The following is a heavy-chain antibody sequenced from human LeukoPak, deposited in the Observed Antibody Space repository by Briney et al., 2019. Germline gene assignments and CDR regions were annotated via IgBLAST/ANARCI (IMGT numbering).Heavy chain of an antibody. CDR1: GGSISSGDYY. J-gene: IGHJ4*02. Sequence: SQTLSLTCTVSGGSISSGDYYWSWIRQPPGKGQEWIGYIYYSGSTYYNPSLKSRVTISVDTSKNQFSLKLSSVTAADTAVYYCAREVRGVIIKGWGQGTLVTVSS. D-gene: IGHD3-10*01. CDR3: AREVRGVIIKG. V-gene: IGHV4-30-4*08. CDR2: IYYSGST.